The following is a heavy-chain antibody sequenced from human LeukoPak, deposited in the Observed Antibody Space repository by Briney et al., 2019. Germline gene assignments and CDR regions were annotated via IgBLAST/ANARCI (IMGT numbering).Heavy chain of an antibody. CDR3: ARARRYYDSSILSGDAFDI. J-gene: IGHJ3*02. V-gene: IGHV4-39*01. CDR2: IYYSGST. CDR1: GGSISSSSYY. D-gene: IGHD3-22*01. Sequence: PSETLSLTCTVSGGSISSSSYYWGWIRQPPGKGLEWIGSIYYSGSTYYNPSLKSRVTISVDTSKNQFSLKLSSVTAADTAVYYCARARRYYDSSILSGDAFDIWGQGTMVTVSS.